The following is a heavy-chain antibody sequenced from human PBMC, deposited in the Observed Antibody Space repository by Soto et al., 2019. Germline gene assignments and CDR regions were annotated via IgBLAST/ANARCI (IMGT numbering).Heavy chain of an antibody. Sequence: QITLKESGPPLVKPTQTLTLTCTFSGFSLSTSGVGVGWIRQPPGKALGWLALIYWDDDKRDSPFLKSRLTITKDTTKNQVVLTMTNMDPVDTATYYCAHSPYSRPSYYFDYWGQGTLVTVSS. CDR1: GFSLSTSGVG. CDR3: AHSPYSRPSYYFDY. D-gene: IGHD6-6*01. J-gene: IGHJ4*02. V-gene: IGHV2-5*02. CDR2: IYWDDDK.